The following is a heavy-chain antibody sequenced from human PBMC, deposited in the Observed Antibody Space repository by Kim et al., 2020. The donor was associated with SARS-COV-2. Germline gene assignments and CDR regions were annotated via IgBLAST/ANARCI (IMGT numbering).Heavy chain of an antibody. Sequence: SPSFQGQVTISADKSISTAYLQWSSLKASDTAMYYCARHKDDSSWDAFDIWGQGTMVTVSS. V-gene: IGHV5-51*01. CDR3: ARHKDDSSWDAFDI. J-gene: IGHJ3*02. D-gene: IGHD3-22*01.